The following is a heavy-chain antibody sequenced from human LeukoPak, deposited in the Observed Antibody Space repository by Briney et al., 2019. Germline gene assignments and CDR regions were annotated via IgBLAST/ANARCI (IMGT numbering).Heavy chain of an antibody. CDR3: AAQAYCGGDCLTEH. CDR1: GGSISSGGYS. D-gene: IGHD2-21*02. CDR2: IYHSGST. V-gene: IGHV4-30-2*01. J-gene: IGHJ1*01. Sequence: SETLSLTCAVSGGSISSGGYSWSWSRQPPGKGLEWIGYIYHSGSTYYNPSLKSRVTISVDRSKNQFSLKLSSVTAADTAVYYCAAQAYCGGDCLTEHWGQGTLVTVSS.